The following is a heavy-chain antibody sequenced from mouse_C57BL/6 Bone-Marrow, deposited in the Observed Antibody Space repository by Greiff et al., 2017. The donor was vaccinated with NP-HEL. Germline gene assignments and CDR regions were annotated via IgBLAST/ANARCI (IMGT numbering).Heavy chain of an antibody. CDR3: ARTGGLRYRYFDV. CDR2: IYPRSGNT. J-gene: IGHJ1*03. D-gene: IGHD1-1*01. V-gene: IGHV1-81*01. CDR1: GYTFTSYG. Sequence: QVQLQQSGAELARPGASVKLSCKASGYTFTSYGISWVKQRTGQGLEWIGEIYPRSGNTYYNEKFKGKATLTADKSSSTAYMELRSLTSEDSAVYFCARTGGLRYRYFDVWGTGTTVTVSS.